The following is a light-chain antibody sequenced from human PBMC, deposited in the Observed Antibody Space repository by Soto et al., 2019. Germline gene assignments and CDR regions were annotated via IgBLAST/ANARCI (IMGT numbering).Light chain of an antibody. Sequence: DLVMTQTPLSSPVTLGQPASISCRSSQSLVHSDGNTYLSWFHQRPGQPTRLLIYKISNRFSGVPDRFSGCGEGTDFTLKISRVEGEYVGVYYCMQAEQVQWAFGQATKVEIK. V-gene: IGKV2-24*01. CDR2: KIS. CDR3: MQAEQVQWA. CDR1: QSLVHSDGNTY. J-gene: IGKJ1*01.